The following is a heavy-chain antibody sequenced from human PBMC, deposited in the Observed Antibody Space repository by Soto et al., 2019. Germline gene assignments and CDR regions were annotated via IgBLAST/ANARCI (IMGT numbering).Heavy chain of an antibody. Sequence: GGSLRLSCAASGFTFSSYAMHWVRQAPGKGLEYVSAISSNGGSTYYANSVKGRFTISRDNSKNTLNLQMSSLRAEDMAVYNYARVGPSYSSSWSYYYYYYMDVWGKGTTVTVSS. CDR1: GFTFSSYA. CDR2: ISSNGGST. V-gene: IGHV3-64*01. CDR3: ARVGPSYSSSWSYYYYYYMDV. D-gene: IGHD6-13*01. J-gene: IGHJ6*03.